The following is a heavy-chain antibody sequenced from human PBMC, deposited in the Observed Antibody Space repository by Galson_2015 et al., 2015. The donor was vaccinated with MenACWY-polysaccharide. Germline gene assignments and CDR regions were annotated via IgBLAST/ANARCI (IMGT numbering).Heavy chain of an antibody. CDR1: GFTFSSYA. CDR2: ISFDGSNQ. Sequence: SLGLSCAASGFTFSSYAMYWVRQAPGKGLQWVAVISFDGSNQYYTDSVKGRFTFSRANSKNTLYLQMKSLRAEDTAVYYCARARVYCSGGSWYGDYYSGMDVWGQGTTVTVSS. D-gene: IGHD2-15*01. J-gene: IGHJ6*02. CDR3: ARARVYCSGGSWYGDYYSGMDV. V-gene: IGHV3-30-3*01.